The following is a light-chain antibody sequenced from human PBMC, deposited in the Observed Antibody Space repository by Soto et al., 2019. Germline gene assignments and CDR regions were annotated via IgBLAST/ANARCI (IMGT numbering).Light chain of an antibody. CDR2: EAS. CDR3: QQRSNWPLT. V-gene: IGKV3-11*01. CDR1: QSVSSY. J-gene: IGKJ4*01. Sequence: EIVMTQSQATLSVSPGERATLSCRASQSVSSYLAWYQQKPGQAPRLLMYEASNRATGIPARFSGSGSGTDFTLTISSLEPEDFAVYYSQQRSNWPLTFGGGTKVDI.